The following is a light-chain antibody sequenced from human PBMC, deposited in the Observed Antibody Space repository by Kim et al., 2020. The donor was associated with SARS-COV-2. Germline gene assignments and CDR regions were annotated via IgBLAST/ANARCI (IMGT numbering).Light chain of an antibody. Sequence: PGQSITTSCTGTSSDGGGYNYVSWYQQHPGKAPKLMIYDVSKRPSGVSNRFSGSKSGNTASLTISGLQAEDEADYYCSSYTSSSVVFGGGTQLTVL. CDR3: SSYTSSSVV. CDR2: DVS. V-gene: IGLV2-14*04. J-gene: IGLJ2*01. CDR1: SSDGGGYNY.